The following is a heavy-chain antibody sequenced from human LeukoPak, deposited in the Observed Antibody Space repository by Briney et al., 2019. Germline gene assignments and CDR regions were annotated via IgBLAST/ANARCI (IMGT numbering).Heavy chain of an antibody. J-gene: IGHJ5*02. D-gene: IGHD6-13*01. CDR3: ARWKGYSSSWYSYA. V-gene: IGHV3-7*01. CDR1: GFTFSSYW. Sequence: PGGSLRLSCAASGFTFSSYWMSWVRQAPGKGLEWVANIKQDGSEKYYVDSVKGRFTISRDNAKNSLYLQINSLRAEDTAVYYCARWKGYSSSWYSYAWGQGTLVTVSS. CDR2: IKQDGSEK.